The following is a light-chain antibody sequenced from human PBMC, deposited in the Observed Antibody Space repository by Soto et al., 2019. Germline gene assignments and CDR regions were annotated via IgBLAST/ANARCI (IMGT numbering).Light chain of an antibody. CDR3: QQRSNPIT. Sequence: ESLLTQSPATLSLSPGERATLSCRASQSVSSYLAWYQQKPGQAPRLLIYDASNRATGIPARFSGSGSGTDFTLTISSLEPEDFAVYYCQQRSNPITFGQGTRLEIK. V-gene: IGKV3-11*01. J-gene: IGKJ5*01. CDR1: QSVSSY. CDR2: DAS.